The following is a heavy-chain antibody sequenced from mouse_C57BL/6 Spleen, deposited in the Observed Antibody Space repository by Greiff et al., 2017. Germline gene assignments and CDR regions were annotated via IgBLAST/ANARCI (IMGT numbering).Heavy chain of an antibody. CDR3: ARGTTVVGDAMDY. D-gene: IGHD1-1*01. CDR1: GYTFTSYW. CDR2: IYPGSGST. V-gene: IGHV1-55*01. J-gene: IGHJ4*01. Sequence: QVQLQQPGAELVKPGASVKMSCKASGYTFTSYWITWVKQRPGQGLEWIGDIYPGSGSTNYNEKFKSKATLTVDTTSSTAYMQLSSLTSEDSAVYYCARGTTVVGDAMDYGGKGTSDTVSS.